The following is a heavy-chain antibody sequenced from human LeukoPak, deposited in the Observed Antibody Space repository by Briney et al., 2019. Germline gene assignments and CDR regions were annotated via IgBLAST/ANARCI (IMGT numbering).Heavy chain of an antibody. CDR1: GESLNGHY. CDR3: AKNGQSGFSFVP. V-gene: IGHV4-34*01. D-gene: IGHD1-26*01. J-gene: IGHJ5*02. CDR2: GSDSGGT. Sequence: SETLSLTCAVYGESLNGHYWSWIRQSPGRGLEWIGEGSDSGGTKFNPSLKSRASISADTSRNQFSLKLRSVTAADTAVYYCAKNGQSGFSFVPWGQGTPVTVSS.